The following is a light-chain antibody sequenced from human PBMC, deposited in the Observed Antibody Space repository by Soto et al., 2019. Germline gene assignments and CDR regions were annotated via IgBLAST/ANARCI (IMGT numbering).Light chain of an antibody. CDR2: STN. J-gene: IGLJ2*01. CDR3: MLYMGGGLVV. CDR1: SGSVSTTYY. Sequence: QTVVTQEPSVSVSPGGTGTLTCGLTSGSVSTTYYPSWYQQTPGQAPRTLIYSTNIRSSGVPDRFSGSILGNKAALTITGAQADDESDYHCMLYMGGGLVVFGGGTKLTVL. V-gene: IGLV8-61*01.